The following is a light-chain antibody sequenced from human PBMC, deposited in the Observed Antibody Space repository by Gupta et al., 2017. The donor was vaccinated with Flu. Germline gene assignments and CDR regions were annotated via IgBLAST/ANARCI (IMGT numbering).Light chain of an antibody. CDR1: QSISNG. V-gene: IGKV1-5*03. Sequence: SPSTLSASVGDRVTITCRASQSISNGLAWYQQKPGKVPKLLIYHASSLESGVPSRFSGSGSGTEFTLTISSLQPDDVATYYCQRYDSLWTFGQGTRVEIK. CDR3: QRYDSLWT. CDR2: HAS. J-gene: IGKJ1*01.